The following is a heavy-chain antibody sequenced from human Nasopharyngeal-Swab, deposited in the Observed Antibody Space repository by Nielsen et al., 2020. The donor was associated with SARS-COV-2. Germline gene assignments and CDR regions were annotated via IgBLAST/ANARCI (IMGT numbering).Heavy chain of an antibody. CDR1: GFTFDDYA. Sequence: SLKISCAASGFTFDDYAMHWVRQAPGKGLEWVSGISWNSGSIGYADSVKGRLTISRDNAKNSLYLQMNSLRAEDTALYYCAKIGGSGWYVDAFDIWGQGTMVTVSS. CDR2: ISWNSGSI. V-gene: IGHV3-9*01. J-gene: IGHJ3*02. D-gene: IGHD6-19*01. CDR3: AKIGGSGWYVDAFDI.